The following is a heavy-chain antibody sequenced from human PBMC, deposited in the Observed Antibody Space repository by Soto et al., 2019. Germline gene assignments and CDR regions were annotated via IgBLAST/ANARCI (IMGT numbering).Heavy chain of an antibody. V-gene: IGHV1-69*12. CDR1: GGTFSSYS. CDR3: AIELTGGGATFEY. Sequence: QVQLVQSGAEVKKPGSSVKVSCKSSGGTFSSYSINWVRQAPGQGLEWMGRIIPMFSITNYAQKFQGRVTITADESTSTVYMDVSSLRSEDTAMYFCAIELTGGGATFEYWGQGTLVAVSS. J-gene: IGHJ4*02. D-gene: IGHD1-26*01. CDR2: IIPMFSIT.